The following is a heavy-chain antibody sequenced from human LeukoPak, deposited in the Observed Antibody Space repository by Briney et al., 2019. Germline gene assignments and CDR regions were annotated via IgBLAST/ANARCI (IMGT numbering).Heavy chain of an antibody. Sequence: ASVKVSCKASGYTFTSYDINWVRQATGQGPEWMGWMNPNSGNTGYAQKFQGRVTMTRNTSISTAYMELSSLRSEDTAVYYCARGQIGYNWNVPVDWFDPWGQGTLVTVSS. J-gene: IGHJ5*02. CDR1: GYTFTSYD. D-gene: IGHD1-1*01. V-gene: IGHV1-8*01. CDR2: MNPNSGNT. CDR3: ARGQIGYNWNVPVDWFDP.